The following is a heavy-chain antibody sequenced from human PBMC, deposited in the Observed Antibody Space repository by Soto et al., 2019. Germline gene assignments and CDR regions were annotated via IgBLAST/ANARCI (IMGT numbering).Heavy chain of an antibody. CDR1: GFSFSTYG. V-gene: IGHV3-30*18. CDR2: VSFDAKKK. Sequence: QVQLVESGGGVVQPGRSLRLSCAASGFSFSTYGMHWVRQAPGKGLEWVAVVSFDAKKKYYIDSVEGRFTISRDNSKNMLYLQMNSLRREDTAVYYCAKESVESTYSYYGMDVWGPGTTVTVSS. CDR3: AKESVESTYSYYGMDV. D-gene: IGHD4-4*01. J-gene: IGHJ6*02.